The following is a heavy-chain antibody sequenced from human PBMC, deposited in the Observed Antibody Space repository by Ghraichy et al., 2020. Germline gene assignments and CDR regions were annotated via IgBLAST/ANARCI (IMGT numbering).Heavy chain of an antibody. J-gene: IGHJ5*02. CDR3: AREIRVLIAQVGGWFDP. V-gene: IGHV1-46*01. CDR2: INPSAGTT. Sequence: ASVKVSCKTSGYTFTNYYIHWVRQAPGQGLEWMGIINPSAGTTLYAQKFQGRVTMTRDTSTSTVYMELSSLRSEDTAVYYCAREIRVLIAQVGGWFDPWGQGTLVTVSS. D-gene: IGHD4/OR15-4a*01. CDR1: GYTFTNYY.